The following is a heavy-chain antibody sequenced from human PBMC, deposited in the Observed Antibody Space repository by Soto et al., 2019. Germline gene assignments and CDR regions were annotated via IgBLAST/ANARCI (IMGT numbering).Heavy chain of an antibody. J-gene: IGHJ6*02. V-gene: IGHV3-23*01. CDR2: ISGSGGST. CDR1: GFTFSTYV. CDR3: AKDNSPLDFWSPYPMAGMDV. Sequence: PGGSLRLSCAASGFTFSTYVVNWVRQAPGKGLEWVSGISGSGGSTYYADSVKGRFTISRDNSKNTLYLQMNSLRAEDTAVYYCAKDNSPLDFWSPYPMAGMDVWGQGTTVTVSS. D-gene: IGHD3-3*01.